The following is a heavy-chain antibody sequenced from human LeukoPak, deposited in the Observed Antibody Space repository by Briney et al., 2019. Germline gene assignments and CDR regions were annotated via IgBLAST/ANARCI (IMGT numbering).Heavy chain of an antibody. Sequence: GGSLRLSCAASGFTFSSYWMSWVRQAPGKGLEWVANIKQDGSEKYYVDSVKGRFTISRDNAKNSLYLQMNSLRAEDTAVYYCARDAPEVYGSRPGFDYWGQGTLVTVSS. D-gene: IGHD4-23*01. V-gene: IGHV3-7*03. CDR1: GFTFSSYW. J-gene: IGHJ4*02. CDR2: IKQDGSEK. CDR3: ARDAPEVYGSRPGFDY.